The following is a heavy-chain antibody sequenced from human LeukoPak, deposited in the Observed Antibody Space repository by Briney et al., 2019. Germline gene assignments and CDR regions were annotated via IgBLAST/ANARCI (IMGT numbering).Heavy chain of an antibody. CDR2: IYYSGST. V-gene: IGHV4-59*01. Sequence: SETLSLTCTVSGGSISSYYWSWIRQPPGKGLERIGYIYYSGSTNYNPSLKSRVTISVDTSKNQFSLKLSSVTAADTAVYYCARRGSSTFFGYFDYWGQGTLVTVSS. D-gene: IGHD2-2*01. CDR1: GGSISSYY. CDR3: ARRGSSTFFGYFDY. J-gene: IGHJ4*02.